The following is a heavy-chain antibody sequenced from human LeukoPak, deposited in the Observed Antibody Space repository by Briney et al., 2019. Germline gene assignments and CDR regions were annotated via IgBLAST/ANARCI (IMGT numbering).Heavy chain of an antibody. Sequence: ASVKVSCKACGYTFTGYYMHWVRQAPGQGLEWMGWINPNSGGTNYAQKFQGRVTMTRDTSISTAYMELSRLRSDDTAVYYCARDESGWYSFDYWGQGTLVTVSS. CDR3: ARDESGWYSFDY. V-gene: IGHV1-2*02. J-gene: IGHJ4*02. D-gene: IGHD6-19*01. CDR2: INPNSGGT. CDR1: GYTFTGYY.